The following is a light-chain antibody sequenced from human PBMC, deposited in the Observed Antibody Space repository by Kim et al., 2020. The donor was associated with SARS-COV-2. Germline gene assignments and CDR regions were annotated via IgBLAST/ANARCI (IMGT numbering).Light chain of an antibody. CDR2: EVS. CDR1: SSVVGSYNR. J-gene: IGLJ2*01. CDR3: SSYTSSSTVV. Sequence: QSALTQPPSVSGSPGQSVTISCTGTSSVVGSYNRVSWYQQPPGTAPKLMIYEVSNRPSGVPDRFSGSKSGNTASLTISGLQAEDEADYYCSSYTSSSTVVFGGGTKLSVL. V-gene: IGLV2-18*02.